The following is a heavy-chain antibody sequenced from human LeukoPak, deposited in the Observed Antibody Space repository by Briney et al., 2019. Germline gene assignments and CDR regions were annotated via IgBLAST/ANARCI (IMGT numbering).Heavy chain of an antibody. CDR3: ARVGYDSSGRTSPNTFDY. J-gene: IGHJ4*02. D-gene: IGHD3-22*01. Sequence: SETLSLTCTVSGGSISSYYWSWVRQPPGKGLEWVGYIYYSGSTNYNPSLKRRVTISVDTSKNQFSLKLSSVTAADTAVYYCARVGYDSSGRTSPNTFDYWGQGTLVTVSS. V-gene: IGHV4-59*01. CDR1: GGSISSYY. CDR2: IYYSGST.